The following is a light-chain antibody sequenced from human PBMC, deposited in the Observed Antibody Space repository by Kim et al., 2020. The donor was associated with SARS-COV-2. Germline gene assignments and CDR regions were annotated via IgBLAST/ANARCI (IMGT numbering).Light chain of an antibody. CDR1: QSVSNSY. J-gene: IGKJ1*01. CDR3: QQYFSSLT. CDR2: GAS. V-gene: IGKV3-20*01. Sequence: WSPGERATLSCRASQSVSNSYLAWYQQRPGQAPRLLFYGASSRATGIPDRFSAAGSGTDFTLTISRLEPEDVAVYYCQQYFSSLTFGQGTKVDIK.